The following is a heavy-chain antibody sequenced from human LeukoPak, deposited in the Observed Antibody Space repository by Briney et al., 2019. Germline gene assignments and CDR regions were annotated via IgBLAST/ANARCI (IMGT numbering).Heavy chain of an antibody. CDR1: GYTFTGYY. J-gene: IGHJ2*01. Sequence: ASVKVSCKASGYTFTGYYMHWVRQAPGQGLEWMGWINPNSGGTNYAQRFQGWVTMTRDTSISTAYMELSRLRSDDTAVYYCARVGNGVTTGRYFDLWGRGTLVTVSS. CDR3: ARVGNGVTTGRYFDL. V-gene: IGHV1-2*04. D-gene: IGHD4-17*01. CDR2: INPNSGGT.